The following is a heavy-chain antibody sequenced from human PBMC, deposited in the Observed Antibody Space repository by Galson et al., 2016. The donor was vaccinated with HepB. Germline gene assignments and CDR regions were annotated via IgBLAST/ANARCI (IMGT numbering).Heavy chain of an antibody. J-gene: IGHJ6*02. Sequence: SVKVSCKASGYTFTTYYMHWVRQAPGQGLEWMGIINPSGGSTSYAQKLQGRVTMTTDTSTSTAYMELRSLRSDDTAVYYLARDRGGQTLGDQYGMDVWGQGTTVTVSS. CDR3: ARDRGGQTLGDQYGMDV. D-gene: IGHD1-26*01. V-gene: IGHV1-46*01. CDR1: GYTFTTYY. CDR2: INPSGGST.